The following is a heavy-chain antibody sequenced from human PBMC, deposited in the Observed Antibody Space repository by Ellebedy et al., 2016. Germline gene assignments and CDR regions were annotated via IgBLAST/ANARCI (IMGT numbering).Heavy chain of an antibody. D-gene: IGHD6-19*01. CDR1: GFTFSSYA. CDR2: ISYDGSNK. J-gene: IGHJ5*02. CDR3: AKVPYSSGWYVTWGWFDP. V-gene: IGHV3-30-3*01. Sequence: GESLKISCAASGFTFSSYAMHWVRQAPGKGLEWVAVISYDGSNKYYADSVKGRFTISRDNSKNTLYLQMNSLRAEDTAVYYCAKVPYSSGWYVTWGWFDPWGQGTLVTVSS.